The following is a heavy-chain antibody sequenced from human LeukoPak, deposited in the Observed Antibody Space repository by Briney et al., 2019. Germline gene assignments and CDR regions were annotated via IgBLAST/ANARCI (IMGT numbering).Heavy chain of an antibody. V-gene: IGHV3-33*01. CDR1: GFTFSSFG. D-gene: IGHD6-13*01. J-gene: IGHJ4*02. CDR3: VRGVGVSRFNYLGS. Sequence: SGGSLRLSCAASGFTFSSFGMHWVRQAPGKGLEWVAVIWYDASNKYYADSVKGRFTISRDNSKNTLYLQMNSLRDDDTAVYYCVRGVGVSRFNYLGSWGQGTLVIVSS. CDR2: IWYDASNK.